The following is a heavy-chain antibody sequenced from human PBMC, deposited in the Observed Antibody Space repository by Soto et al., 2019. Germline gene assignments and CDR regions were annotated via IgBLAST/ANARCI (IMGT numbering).Heavy chain of an antibody. J-gene: IGHJ6*03. CDR1: GFTFSNYW. V-gene: IGHV3-7*01. Sequence: EVQLVESGGGLVQPGGSLRLSCAASGFTFSNYWMNWVRQAPGKGLEWVANIKRDGSENYYVDSVKGRFTISRDNAKNSLYLQMNSLRAEDTAAYYCARLQARYMDVWGKGTTVTVSS. CDR3: ARLQARYMDV. CDR2: IKRDGSEN. D-gene: IGHD4-4*01.